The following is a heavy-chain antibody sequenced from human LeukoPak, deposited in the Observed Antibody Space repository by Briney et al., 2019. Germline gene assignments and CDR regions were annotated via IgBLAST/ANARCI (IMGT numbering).Heavy chain of an antibody. CDR2: ISGSGGST. CDR1: RFTFINYS. V-gene: IGHV3-23*01. Sequence: RGSLRLSYAASRFTFINYSISKVPQAPRKGLEWVSAISGSGGSTYYADSVKGRFTISRDNSKNTLYLQMNSLRTEGTAVYDCAKEYSLAYWGQGTLVTVPS. J-gene: IGHJ4*02. CDR3: AKEYSLAY. D-gene: IGHD6-13*01.